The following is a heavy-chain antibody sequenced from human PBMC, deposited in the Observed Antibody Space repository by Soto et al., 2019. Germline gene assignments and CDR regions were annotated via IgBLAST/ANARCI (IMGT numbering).Heavy chain of an antibody. CDR1: GDSVSSNSAA. D-gene: IGHD4-17*01. CDR3: ARAPDYGDDDAFDI. Sequence: SQTLSLTCVISGDSVSSNSAAWNWIRQSPSRGLEWLGRTYYRSKWIYDFAVPLKGRITINPDTAENQFSLQLSSVTPEDTAVYYCARAPDYGDDDAFDIWGQGTMVTVSS. J-gene: IGHJ3*02. CDR2: TYYRSKWIY. V-gene: IGHV6-1*01.